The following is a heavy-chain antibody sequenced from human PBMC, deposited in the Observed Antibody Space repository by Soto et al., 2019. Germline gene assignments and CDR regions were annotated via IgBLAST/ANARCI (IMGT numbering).Heavy chain of an antibody. J-gene: IGHJ6*02. CDR3: ARDLWGYCGTDCYPLDV. V-gene: IGHV4-30-2*01. Sequence: ASETLSPTCAVSCGSISSGGYSWSWIRQPPGKGLEWIGYIYHSGSTYYNPSPKSRVTISVDTSKNQVSLKLNSVTAADTAVYYCARDLWGYCGTDCYPLDVWGQGTTVTISS. CDR2: IYHSGST. D-gene: IGHD2-21*02. CDR1: CGSISSGGYS.